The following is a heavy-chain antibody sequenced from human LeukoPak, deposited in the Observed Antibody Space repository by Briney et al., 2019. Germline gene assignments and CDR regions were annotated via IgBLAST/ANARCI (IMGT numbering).Heavy chain of an antibody. Sequence: SVKVSCKASGGTFSSYAISWVRQAPGQGLEWMGRIIPIFGTANYAQKFQGRVTITTDESTSTAYMELSSLRSEDTAVYYCASKHLRGYSYDPAEVYFDYWGQGTLVTVSS. CDR1: GGTFSSYA. D-gene: IGHD5-18*01. V-gene: IGHV1-69*05. CDR2: IIPIFGTA. CDR3: ASKHLRGYSYDPAEVYFDY. J-gene: IGHJ4*02.